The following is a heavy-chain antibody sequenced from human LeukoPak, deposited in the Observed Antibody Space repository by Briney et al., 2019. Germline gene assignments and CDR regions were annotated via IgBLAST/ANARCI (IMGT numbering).Heavy chain of an antibody. D-gene: IGHD1-26*01. CDR1: GYTFTGYY. CDR3: ARTYSGSYYLWAYYYYMDV. Sequence: ASVKVSCKASGYTFTGYYMHWVRQAPGQGLEWMGWINPNSGGTNYAQKFQGRVTMTRDTSISTAYMELSRLRSDDTAVYYCARTYSGSYYLWAYYYYMDVWGKGTTVTVSS. CDR2: INPNSGGT. V-gene: IGHV1-2*02. J-gene: IGHJ6*03.